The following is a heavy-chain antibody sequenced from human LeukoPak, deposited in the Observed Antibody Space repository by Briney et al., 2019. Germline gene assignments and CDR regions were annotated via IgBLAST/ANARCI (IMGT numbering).Heavy chain of an antibody. V-gene: IGHV3-23*01. CDR3: AKGSYYDSSGSFYFDY. D-gene: IGHD3-22*01. CDR1: GDSINSLD. Sequence: ETLSLTCTVSGDSINSLDLWSWVRQAPGKGLEWVSGISGSGDNTYYADSVKGRFTISRDNSKNTLYVQVNSLGTEDTAAYYCAKGSYYDSSGSFYFDYWSQGTLVTVSS. CDR2: ISGSGDNT. J-gene: IGHJ4*02.